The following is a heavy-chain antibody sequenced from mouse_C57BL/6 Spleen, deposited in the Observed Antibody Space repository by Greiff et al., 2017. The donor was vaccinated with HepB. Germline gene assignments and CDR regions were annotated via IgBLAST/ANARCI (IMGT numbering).Heavy chain of an antibody. CDR2: ISDGGSYT. D-gene: IGHD3-3*01. CDR1: GFTFSSYA. V-gene: IGHV5-4*01. CDR3: AREARKAWFAY. J-gene: IGHJ3*01. Sequence: EVKLVESGGGLVKPGGSLKLSCAASGFTFSSYAMSWVRQTPEKRLEWVATISDGGSYTYYPDNVKGRFTISRDNAKNNQYLQMSHLKSEDTAMYYCAREARKAWFAYWGQGTLVTVSA.